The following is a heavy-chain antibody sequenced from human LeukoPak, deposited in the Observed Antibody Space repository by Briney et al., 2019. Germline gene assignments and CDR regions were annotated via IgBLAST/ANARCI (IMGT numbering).Heavy chain of an antibody. CDR3: AQLRLGELSTVDY. Sequence: PGGSWRLSCAASGFTFSTYGMHWVRQAPGKGLEWVAYIHYDGSAKYYAGSVKGRFTISRDNSKSTLYLQMNSLRAEDTAMYYCAQLRLGELSTVDYWGQGTLVTVSS. CDR2: IHYDGSAK. J-gene: IGHJ4*02. CDR1: GFTFSTYG. V-gene: IGHV3-30*02. D-gene: IGHD3-16*02.